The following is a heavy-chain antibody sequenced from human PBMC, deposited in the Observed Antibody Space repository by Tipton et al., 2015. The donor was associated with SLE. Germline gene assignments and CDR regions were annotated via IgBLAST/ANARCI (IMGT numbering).Heavy chain of an antibody. J-gene: IGHJ6*02. CDR2: ITLGGAT. D-gene: IGHD6-19*01. Sequence: TLSLTCAVYGWSLREYQWSWVRQPPGKGPEWIGGITLGGATDYNPSLKSRVTISVDTSKNQFSLKLSSVTAADTAVYYCARRGGWAHYYYYGMDVWGQGTTVTVSS. CDR1: GWSLREYQ. V-gene: IGHV4-34*01. CDR3: ARRGGWAHYYYYGMDV.